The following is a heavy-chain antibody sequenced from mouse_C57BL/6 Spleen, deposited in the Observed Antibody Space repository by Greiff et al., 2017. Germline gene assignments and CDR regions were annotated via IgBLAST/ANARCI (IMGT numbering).Heavy chain of an antibody. J-gene: IGHJ3*01. Sequence: QVQLQQSGPGLVQPSQSLSITCTVSGFSLTSYGVHWVRQSPGKGLEWLGVIWSGGSTDYNAAFISRLSISKDNSKSQVFFKMNSLQADDTAIYYCARIYYDLFAYWGQGTLVTVSA. D-gene: IGHD2-4*01. CDR3: ARIYYDLFAY. V-gene: IGHV2-2*01. CDR1: GFSLTSYG. CDR2: IWSGGST.